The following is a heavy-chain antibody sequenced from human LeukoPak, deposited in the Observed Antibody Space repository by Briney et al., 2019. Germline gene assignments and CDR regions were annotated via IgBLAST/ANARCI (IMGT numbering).Heavy chain of an antibody. CDR2: ISSSSSYI. D-gene: IGHD6-19*01. CDR3: ARGIAVAGYYYYMDV. CDR1: GFTFSSYE. Sequence: GGSLRLSCAASGFTFSSYEMNWVRQAPGKGLEWVSSISSSSSYIYYADSVKGRFTISRDNAKNSLYLQMNSLRAEDTAVYYCARGIAVAGYYYYMDVWGKGTTVTVSS. J-gene: IGHJ6*03. V-gene: IGHV3-21*01.